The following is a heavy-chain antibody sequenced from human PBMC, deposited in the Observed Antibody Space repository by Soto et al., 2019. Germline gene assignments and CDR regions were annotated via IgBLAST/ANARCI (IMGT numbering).Heavy chain of an antibody. CDR3: ARVRYGDYGNWDFDL. V-gene: IGHV2-26*01. J-gene: IGHJ2*01. CDR2: IFSNDAN. Sequence: QVTLKESGPVVVKPTETLTLTCTVSGFSLRNERMGVSWIRQPPGKALEWLAHIFSNDANSSTTSLKSRLTLAKDTYKRQVVLTLPTMDPVDTATYRCARVRYGDYGNWDFDLWGRGTLVTVSS. D-gene: IGHD4-17*01. CDR1: GFSLRNERMG.